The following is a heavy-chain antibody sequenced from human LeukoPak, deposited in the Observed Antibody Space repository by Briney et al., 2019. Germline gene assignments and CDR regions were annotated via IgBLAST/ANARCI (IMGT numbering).Heavy chain of an antibody. D-gene: IGHD2-2*01. Sequence: SETLSPTCTVSGDSISSSSYYWGWIRQPPGKGLEWIGSIYYSGSTYYNPSLKSRVTISVDTSKNQFSLKLSSVTAADTAVYYCARESCSSTSCSNWFDPWGQGTLVTVSS. CDR1: GDSISSSSYY. CDR2: IYYSGST. V-gene: IGHV4-39*02. J-gene: IGHJ5*02. CDR3: ARESCSSTSCSNWFDP.